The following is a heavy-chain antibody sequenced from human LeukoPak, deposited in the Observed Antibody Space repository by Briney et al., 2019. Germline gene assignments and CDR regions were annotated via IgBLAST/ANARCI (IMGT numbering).Heavy chain of an antibody. J-gene: IGHJ4*02. CDR3: ARAEGPFDY. D-gene: IGHD1-14*01. Sequence: GRSLRLPCAASGFTFSTYGMHWVRQAPGKGLEWVAVIWYDGSNKYYADSVKGRFTISGDNSKNTLYLQMNSLRVEDTAVYYCARAEGPFDYWGQGTLVTVSS. CDR1: GFTFSTYG. CDR2: IWYDGSNK. V-gene: IGHV3-33*01.